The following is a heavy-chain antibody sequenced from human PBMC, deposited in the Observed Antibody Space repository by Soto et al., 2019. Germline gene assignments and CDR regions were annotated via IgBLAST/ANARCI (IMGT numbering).Heavy chain of an antibody. CDR1: GYTFTGFY. CDR3: ARGGLSITMVRDLASYYYYGMDV. V-gene: IGHV1-2*04. J-gene: IGHJ6*02. D-gene: IGHD3-10*01. CDR2: INPNSGGT. Sequence: ASVKVSCKASGYTFTGFYMHWVRQAPGQGLEWMGCINPNSGGTNYTQNFQGWVTMTRDTSISTAYMELSRLRSDDTAVYYCARGGLSITMVRDLASYYYYGMDVWGQGTTVTVSS.